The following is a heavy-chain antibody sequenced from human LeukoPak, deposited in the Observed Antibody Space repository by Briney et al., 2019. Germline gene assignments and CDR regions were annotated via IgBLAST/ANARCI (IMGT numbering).Heavy chain of an antibody. J-gene: IGHJ6*02. Sequence: SETLSLTCTVSGGSISSYYWSWIRQPPGKGLEWIGEINHSGSTNYNPSLKSRVTISVDTSKNQFSLKLSSVTAADTAVYYCARGLGATRNYYYYGMDVWGQGTTVTVSS. CDR2: INHSGST. CDR3: ARGLGATRNYYYYGMDV. D-gene: IGHD1-26*01. CDR1: GGSISSYY. V-gene: IGHV4-34*01.